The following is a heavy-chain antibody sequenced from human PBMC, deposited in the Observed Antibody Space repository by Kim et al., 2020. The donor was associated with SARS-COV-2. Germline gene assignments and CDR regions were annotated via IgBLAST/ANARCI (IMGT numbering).Heavy chain of an antibody. D-gene: IGHD3-10*01. CDR2: ISWNSGSI. Sequence: GGSLRLSCAASGFTFDDYAMHWVRQAPGKGLEWVSGISWNSGSIGYADSVKGRFTISRDNAKNSLYLQMNSLRAEDTALYYCAKTMVRGVIPPLFDYWGQGTLVTVSS. CDR3: AKTMVRGVIPPLFDY. CDR1: GFTFDDYA. V-gene: IGHV3-9*01. J-gene: IGHJ4*02.